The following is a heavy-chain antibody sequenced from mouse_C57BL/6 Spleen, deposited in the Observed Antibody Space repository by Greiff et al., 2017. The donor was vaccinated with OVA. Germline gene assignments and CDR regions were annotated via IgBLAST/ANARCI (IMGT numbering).Heavy chain of an antibody. D-gene: IGHD1-1*01. CDR3: TSLLRGGAMDY. V-gene: IGHV5-9-1*02. J-gene: IGHJ4*01. CDR1: GFTFSSYA. CDR2: ISSGGDYI. Sequence: EVKLMESGEGLVKPGGSLKLSCAASGFTFSSYAMSWVRQTPEKRLEWVAYISSGGDYIYYADTVKGRFTISRDNARNTLYLQMSSLKSEDTAVYYCTSLLRGGAMDYWGQGTSVTVSS.